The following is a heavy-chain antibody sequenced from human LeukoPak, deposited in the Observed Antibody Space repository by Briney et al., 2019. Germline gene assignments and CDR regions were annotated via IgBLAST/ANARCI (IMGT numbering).Heavy chain of an antibody. V-gene: IGHV1-18*01. J-gene: IGHJ6*03. CDR1: GYTFTSNG. Sequence: GASVKVSCKASGYTFTSNGISWVRQAPGQGLEWMGWISAYNGNTNYAQKLQGRVTMTTDTSTSTAYMELRSLRSDDTAVYYCAGRGGLSSSWYDYYMDVWGKGTTVTVSS. CDR2: ISAYNGNT. D-gene: IGHD6-13*01. CDR3: AGRGGLSSSWYDYYMDV.